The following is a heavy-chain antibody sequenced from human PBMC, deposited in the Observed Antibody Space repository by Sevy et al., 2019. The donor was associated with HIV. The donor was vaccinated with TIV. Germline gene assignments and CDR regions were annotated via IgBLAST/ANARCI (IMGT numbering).Heavy chain of an antibody. CDR2: IYYNGRT. CDR1: GDSISGYY. Sequence: SETLSLTCTVFGDSISGYYWSWIRQSPGKGLQWIGYIYYNGRTNYDPSLKSRVTISTDTSQNQFSLKLSSVTAADTAIYYCARAAANYYYAMDVWGQGTTVTVSS. V-gene: IGHV4-59*01. J-gene: IGHJ6*02. CDR3: ARAAANYYYAMDV.